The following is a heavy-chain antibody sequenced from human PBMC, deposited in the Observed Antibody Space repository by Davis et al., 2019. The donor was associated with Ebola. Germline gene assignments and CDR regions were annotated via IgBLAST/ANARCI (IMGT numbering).Heavy chain of an antibody. V-gene: IGHV5-51*01. J-gene: IGHJ5*02. Sequence: GGSLRLSCKPSGYSFTSYWIVWVRQMPGKGLECMGIIFPGDSDTRYSPSFQGQVTISADKSINTAYLQWSSLKASDTAIYYCARHRRSSAGVVDPWGQGTLVTVSS. CDR2: IFPGDSDT. CDR3: ARHRRSSAGVVDP. D-gene: IGHD6-25*01. CDR1: GYSFTSYW.